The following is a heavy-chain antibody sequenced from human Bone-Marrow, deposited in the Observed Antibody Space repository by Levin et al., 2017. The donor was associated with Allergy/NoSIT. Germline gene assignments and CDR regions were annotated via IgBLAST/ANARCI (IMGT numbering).Heavy chain of an antibody. CDR1: GFTFDSYA. CDR2: VSYDGSNF. J-gene: IGHJ5*02. Sequence: GGSLRLSCAASGFTFDSYAFHWVRQAPGRGLEWVPVVSYDGSNFYYRDSVKGRFTISRDNSKNTLYLQMNSLRPDDTAVYFCARSMATNYFLDLWGQGTLVTVSS. D-gene: IGHD5-24*01. V-gene: IGHV3-30*04. CDR3: ARSMATNYFLDL.